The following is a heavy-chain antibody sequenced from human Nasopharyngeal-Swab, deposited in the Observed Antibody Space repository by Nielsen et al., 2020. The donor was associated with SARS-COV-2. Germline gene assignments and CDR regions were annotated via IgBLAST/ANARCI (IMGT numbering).Heavy chain of an antibody. V-gene: IGHV3-73*01. CDR3: TRCGGSCYTGKDY. J-gene: IGHJ4*02. D-gene: IGHD2-15*01. CDR2: LRSKGNNYAT. Sequence: GESLKISCAASGFTFSDSAIHWVRQASGKGLEWVGRLRSKGNNYATAYAASVKGRFTIFRDDPTNTAYLQMNSLITEDTAVYYCTRCGGSCYTGKDYWGQGTLVTVSS. CDR1: GFTFSDSA.